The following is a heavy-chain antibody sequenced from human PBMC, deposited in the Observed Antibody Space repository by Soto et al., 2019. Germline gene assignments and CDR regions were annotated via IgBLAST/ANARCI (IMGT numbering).Heavy chain of an antibody. CDR3: ARLRSGSYFRRHCFDY. J-gene: IGHJ4*02. Sequence: QVQLQQWGAGLLKPSETLYLTCAVYGGSFSGYYWSWIRQPPGKGLEWIGEINHSGSTNYNPSLKSRVTIAVDTSKNQFSLKLSSETAADTAVYYCARLRSGSYFRRHCFDYWGQGTLVTVSS. CDR2: INHSGST. CDR1: GGSFSGYY. D-gene: IGHD1-26*01. V-gene: IGHV4-34*01.